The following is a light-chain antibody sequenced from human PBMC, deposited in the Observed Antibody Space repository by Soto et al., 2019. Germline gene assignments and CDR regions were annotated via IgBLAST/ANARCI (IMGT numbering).Light chain of an antibody. CDR1: QRVSSNY. V-gene: IGKV3-20*01. CDR3: QQYSSSPPEFT. J-gene: IGKJ3*01. Sequence: EIVLTQSPGTLSVSPGERVTLSCRASQRVSSNYLAWYQQRPGQAPRLLIFGASYRATGIPDRFSGSGSGTDFTLTISRLEPEDFAVYYCQQYSSSPPEFTLGPGTKVDSK. CDR2: GAS.